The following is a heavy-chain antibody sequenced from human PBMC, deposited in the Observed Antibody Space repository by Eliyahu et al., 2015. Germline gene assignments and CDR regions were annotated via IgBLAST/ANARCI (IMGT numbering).Heavy chain of an antibody. J-gene: IGHJ6*03. D-gene: IGHD3-3*01. CDR1: GGXIXXGGYS. CDR3: ARTDYDFWSGYWAPVDYYYMDV. V-gene: IGHV4-30-2*01. CDR2: IYHSGST. Sequence: QLQLQESGSGLVKPSQTLSLTCAVSGGXIXXGGYSWXWIRQPPGKGLEWIGYIYHSGSTYYNPPLKSRVTISVDRSKNQFSLKLSSVTAADTAVYYCARTDYDFWSGYWAPVDYYYMDVWGKGTTVTVSS.